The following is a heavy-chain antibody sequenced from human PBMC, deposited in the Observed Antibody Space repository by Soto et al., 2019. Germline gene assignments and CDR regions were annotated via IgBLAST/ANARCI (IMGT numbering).Heavy chain of an antibody. CDR3: AKDSSGRYLRYYFDY. J-gene: IGHJ4*02. CDR2: ISYDGSNK. CDR1: GFTFSSYG. Sequence: GSLRLSCAASGFTFSSYGMHWVRQAPGKGLEWVAVISYDGSNKYYADSVKGRFTISRDNSKNTLYLQMNSLRAEDTAVYYCAKDSSGRYLRYYFDYWGQGT. V-gene: IGHV3-30*18. D-gene: IGHD6-19*01.